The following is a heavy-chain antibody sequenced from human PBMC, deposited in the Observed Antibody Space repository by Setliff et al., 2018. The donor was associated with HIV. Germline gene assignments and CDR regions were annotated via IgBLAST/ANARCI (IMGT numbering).Heavy chain of an antibody. CDR1: RASIGSNSYF. V-gene: IGHV4-39*01. J-gene: IGHJ4*02. D-gene: IGHD2-21*01. Sequence: SETLTLTCTVSRASIGSNSYFWGWIRQPPGKGLEWIGNIYYTGNTYYNPSLQSRVTISLDTSKNQFSLRLNSVTAADTAMYYCATYAGNGGGKGYWGQGTLVTVSS. CDR3: ATYAGNGGGKGY. CDR2: IYYTGNT.